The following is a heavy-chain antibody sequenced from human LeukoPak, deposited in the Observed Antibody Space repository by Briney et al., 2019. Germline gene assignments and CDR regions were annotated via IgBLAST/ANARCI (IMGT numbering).Heavy chain of an antibody. J-gene: IGHJ4*02. CDR2: IYYSGST. CDR3: AREGSMTTVKQYFDY. D-gene: IGHD4-11*01. V-gene: IGHV4-59*01. Sequence: SETLSLTCTVSGGSISSYYWSWIRQPPGKGLEWIGYIYYSGSTNYNPSLKSRVTISVDTSKNQFSLKVSSVTAADTAVYYCAREGSMTTVKQYFDYWGQGTLVTVSS. CDR1: GGSISSYY.